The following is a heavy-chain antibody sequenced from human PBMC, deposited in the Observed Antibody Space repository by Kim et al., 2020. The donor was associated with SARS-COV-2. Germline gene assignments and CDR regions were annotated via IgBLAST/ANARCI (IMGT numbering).Heavy chain of an antibody. D-gene: IGHD7-27*01. CDR2: ISYDGSNK. J-gene: IGHJ4*02. CDR3: AKDLPGSLDY. CDR1: GFTFSSYG. Sequence: GGSLRLYCAASGFTFSSYGMHWVRQAPGKGLEWVAVISYDGSNKFYADSVKGRFTISRDNSENTLFLQMNSLRAEDTAVYYCAKDLPGSLDYWGQGTLVT. V-gene: IGHV3-30*18.